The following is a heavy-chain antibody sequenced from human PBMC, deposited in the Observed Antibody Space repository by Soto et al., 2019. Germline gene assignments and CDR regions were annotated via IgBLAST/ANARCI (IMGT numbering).Heavy chain of an antibody. CDR1: GGSFSGYY. J-gene: IGHJ6*02. V-gene: IGHV4-34*01. D-gene: IGHD3-3*01. Sequence: QVQLQQWGAGLLKPSETLSLTCAVYGGSFSGYYWSWIRQPPGKGLEWIGEINHSGSTNYNPSLKSRVTISVDTSKNQFSLKLSSVTAADTAVYYCARGDYYDFWSGASYYYGMDVWGQGTTVTVSS. CDR2: INHSGST. CDR3: ARGDYYDFWSGASYYYGMDV.